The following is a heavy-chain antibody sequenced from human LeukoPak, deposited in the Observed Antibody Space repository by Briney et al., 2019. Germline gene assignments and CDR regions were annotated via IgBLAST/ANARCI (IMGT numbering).Heavy chain of an antibody. J-gene: IGHJ4*02. D-gene: IGHD2-2*01. V-gene: IGHV1-69*13. CDR3: ASSFRTPGDY. CDR2: IIPIFGTA. Sequence: LWASVKVSCTASGGTFSSYAISWVRQAPGQGLEWMGGIIPIFGTANYAQKFQGRVTITADESTSTAYMELSSLRSEDTAVYYCASSFRTPGDYWGQGTLVTVSS. CDR1: GGTFSSYA.